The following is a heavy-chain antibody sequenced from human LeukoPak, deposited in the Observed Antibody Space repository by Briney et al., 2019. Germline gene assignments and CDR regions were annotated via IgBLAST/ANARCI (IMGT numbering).Heavy chain of an antibody. J-gene: IGHJ4*02. CDR1: GFTFSSYA. CDR3: ARDSRYYYIDY. D-gene: IGHD6-13*01. V-gene: IGHV3-23*01. CDR2: ISGSSDST. Sequence: GGSLRLSCAASGFTFSSYAMNWVRLAPGKGLEWVSTISGSSDSTYYADSVKGRFTISRDNSKNTLYLQMNSLRAEDTAVYYCARDSRYYYIDYWGQGTLVTVSS.